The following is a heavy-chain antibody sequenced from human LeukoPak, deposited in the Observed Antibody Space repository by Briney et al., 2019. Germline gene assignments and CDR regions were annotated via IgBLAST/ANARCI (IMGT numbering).Heavy chain of an antibody. J-gene: IGHJ2*01. V-gene: IGHV1-58*02. CDR3: AADLLSSGWYGWYFDL. D-gene: IGHD6-19*01. CDR1: GFTFTSSA. CDR2: IVVGSGNT. Sequence: SVKVSCKASGFTFTSSAMQWVRQARGQRLEWIGWIVVGSGNTNYAQKFQERVTITRDMSTSTAYMELSSLRSEDTAVYYCAADLLSSGWYGWYFDLWGRGTLVTVSS.